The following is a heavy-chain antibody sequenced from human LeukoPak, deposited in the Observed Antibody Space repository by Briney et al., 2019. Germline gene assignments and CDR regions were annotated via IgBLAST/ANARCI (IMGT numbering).Heavy chain of an antibody. J-gene: IGHJ6*03. V-gene: IGHV5-51*01. CDR2: IYPGDSHT. CDR1: GYTFTSYR. Sequence: GESLQISCQGSGYTFTSYRIAWARQLPGKGLEWMGNIYPGDSHTRYSPSFQGQVTISADKTISTAYLQWSSLKASDTAMYYCARHVDIVVVPAGGTNFGYMDVWGKGTTVTISS. D-gene: IGHD2-2*01. CDR3: ARHVDIVVVPAGGTNFGYMDV.